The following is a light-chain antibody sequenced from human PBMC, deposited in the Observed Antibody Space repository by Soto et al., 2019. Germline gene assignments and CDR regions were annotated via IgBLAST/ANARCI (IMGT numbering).Light chain of an antibody. Sequence: QSVLTQPPSASGSPGQSVTISCTGTSSDVGAYKYVSWYQQYPGKAPKLMIYEVTTRPSGVPDRFSGSKSGNTASLTVSGLQSEDEADYYCTSYVGNDIWVFGGGTKLTVL. CDR3: TSYVGNDIWV. CDR1: SSDVGAYKY. V-gene: IGLV2-8*01. CDR2: EVT. J-gene: IGLJ3*02.